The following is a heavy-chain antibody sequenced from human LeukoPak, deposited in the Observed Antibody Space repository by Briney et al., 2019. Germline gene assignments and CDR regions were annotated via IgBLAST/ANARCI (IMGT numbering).Heavy chain of an antibody. D-gene: IGHD1-7*01. V-gene: IGHV1-18*01. CDR1: GYSFSSCS. J-gene: IGHJ5*02. CDR2: ISGYNGNT. Sequence: ASVKVSCKASGYSFSSCSISWVRQAPGQGLEWMGWISGYNGNTNYAQKFQGRVTLTTETSTSTAYMELRSLRSDDTAIYYCARGLNWNYDLRWDAPWGQGTLVAVSS. CDR3: ARGLNWNYDLRWDAP.